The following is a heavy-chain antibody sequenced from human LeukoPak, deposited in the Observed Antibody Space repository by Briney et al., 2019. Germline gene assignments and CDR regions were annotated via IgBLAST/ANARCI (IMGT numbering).Heavy chain of an antibody. CDR2: LYSTGST. D-gene: IGHD2/OR15-2a*01. Sequence: SETLSLTCTVSGGSISSYYWSWIRQPPGKGLEWIGSLYSTGSTYYNPSLKSRVTISVVTSKNQFSLKLNSVTAADTAVYYCARGGGAFRWFDPWGQGTLVTVSS. CDR3: ARGGGAFRWFDP. V-gene: IGHV4-39*07. CDR1: GGSISSYY. J-gene: IGHJ5*02.